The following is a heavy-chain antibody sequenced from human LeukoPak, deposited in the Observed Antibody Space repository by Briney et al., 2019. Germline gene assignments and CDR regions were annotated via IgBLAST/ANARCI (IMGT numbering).Heavy chain of an antibody. CDR2: VHPNSGNT. V-gene: IGHV1-8*01. CDR3: ARGPRNDP. CDR1: GYPFTTWE. J-gene: IGHJ5*02. D-gene: IGHD1-14*01. Sequence: ASVKVSCKTSGYPFTTWEINWVRQTAGQGLEWMGWVHPNSGNTAYAQKFQGRVTMTRDTSISTAYMELSGLRFDDTAVYFCARGPRNDPWGQGTLVTVSS.